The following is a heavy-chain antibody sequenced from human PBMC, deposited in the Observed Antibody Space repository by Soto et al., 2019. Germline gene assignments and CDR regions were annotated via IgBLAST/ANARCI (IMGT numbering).Heavy chain of an antibody. V-gene: IGHV4-4*02. CDR1: GDSISSTYW. CDR2: ASHGGHT. J-gene: IGHJ3*01. D-gene: IGHD3-16*01. CDR3: ATRVEGNLGGPL. Sequence: QMQLQESGPGLVQPSGTLSLTCAVSGDSISSTYWWSWVRQPPGKGLEWIGEASHGGHTPFNSSLKSRVTISLDKSKNKFFLDVTSVTAADTAMYYCATRVEGNLGGPLWGQGTMITVSS.